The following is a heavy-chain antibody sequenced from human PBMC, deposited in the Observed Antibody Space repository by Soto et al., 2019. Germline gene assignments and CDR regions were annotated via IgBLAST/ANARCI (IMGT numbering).Heavy chain of an antibody. D-gene: IGHD2-15*01. V-gene: IGHV4-30-2*01. CDR1: GGSISSGGYS. Sequence: QLQLQESGSGLVKPSQTLSLTCAVSGGSISSGGYSWSWIRQPPGKGLEWIGYIYHSGSTYYNPSLQSRVPIAVDRSKIQYSLKLSSVAAADTAVYYCARGQVVAAQHWCQGTLVTVSS. CDR2: IYHSGST. J-gene: IGHJ4*02. CDR3: ARGQVVAAQH.